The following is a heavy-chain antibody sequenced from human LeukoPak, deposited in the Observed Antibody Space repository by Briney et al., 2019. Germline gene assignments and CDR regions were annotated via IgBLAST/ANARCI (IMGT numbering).Heavy chain of an antibody. D-gene: IGHD6-13*01. Sequence: SETLSLTFTVSGGPLSSFYWSWVRQPPREGMGGVGYIYYSGTTNYNPSLKSRVTISVDTSKNQFSLKLRSVTAADTAVYYCARGVYIAAAQYGYWGQGTLVTVSS. CDR1: GGPLSSFY. V-gene: IGHV4-59*01. CDR3: ARGVYIAAAQYGY. J-gene: IGHJ4*02. CDR2: IYYSGTT.